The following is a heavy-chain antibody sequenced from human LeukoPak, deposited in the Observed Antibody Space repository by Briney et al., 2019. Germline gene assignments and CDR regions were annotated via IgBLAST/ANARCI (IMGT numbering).Heavy chain of an antibody. Sequence: PGRSLRLSCAASGFTVSGNYMSWVRQAPGRGLEWVSVIYTGGNTYYADSVKGRFTISRDSSKNTLYLQMNSLRGEDTAVYYCARDGRRGPDCNGGGCYFVPGQWGQGTVVTVSS. CDR2: IYTGGNT. J-gene: IGHJ4*02. CDR3: ARDGRRGPDCNGGGCYFVPGQ. D-gene: IGHD2-15*01. V-gene: IGHV3-66*01. CDR1: GFTVSGNY.